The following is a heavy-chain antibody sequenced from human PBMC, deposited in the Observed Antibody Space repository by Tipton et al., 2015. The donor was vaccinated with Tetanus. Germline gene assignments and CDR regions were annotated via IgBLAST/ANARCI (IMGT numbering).Heavy chain of an antibody. J-gene: IGHJ6*02. CDR2: ILYDGSHK. CDR3: AKAVSYYGMDV. Sequence: SGFTFTNYGFHWVRQAPGKGLEWVALILYDGSHKDYADSVKGRFTISRDNAKNSLYLQMNSLRAEDTALYYCAKAVSYYGMDVWGQGTTVTVSS. D-gene: IGHD5/OR15-5a*01. V-gene: IGHV3-33*03. CDR1: GFTFTNYG.